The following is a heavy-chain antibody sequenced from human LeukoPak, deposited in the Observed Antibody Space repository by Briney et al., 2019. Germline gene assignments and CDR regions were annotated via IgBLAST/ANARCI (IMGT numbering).Heavy chain of an antibody. V-gene: IGHV1-69*02. Sequence: GASVTVSCKASGDTFNSCIISWVRQAPGRGREWMGRITPILGIANYAQKFRGRVTITADKSTSTAYMDLSSLRSEDTAVYYCARARYYYESSGYYDYFDYWGQGTLVTVSS. CDR3: ARARYYYESSGYYDYFDY. CDR1: GDTFNSCI. CDR2: ITPILGIA. J-gene: IGHJ4*02. D-gene: IGHD3-22*01.